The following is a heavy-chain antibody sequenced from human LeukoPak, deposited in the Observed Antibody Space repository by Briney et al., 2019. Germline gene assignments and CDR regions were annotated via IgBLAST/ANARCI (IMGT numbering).Heavy chain of an antibody. D-gene: IGHD3-10*01. CDR2: INPSGGST. CDR3: ARSKGSGSSSRYFDY. Sequence: ASVKVSCKAFGYTFTSNYMHWVRQAPGQGLEWMGIINPSGGSTSYAQKFQGRVTITADESTSTAYMELSSLRSEDTAVYYCARSKGSGSSSRYFDYWGQGTLVTVSS. J-gene: IGHJ4*02. V-gene: IGHV1-46*01. CDR1: GYTFTSNY.